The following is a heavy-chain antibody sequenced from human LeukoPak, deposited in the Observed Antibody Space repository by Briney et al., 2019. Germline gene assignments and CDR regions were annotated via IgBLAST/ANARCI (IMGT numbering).Heavy chain of an antibody. CDR3: ARGRDYAKIHT. V-gene: IGHV4-34*01. D-gene: IGHD3-16*01. CDR2: IHPSGSI. Sequence: SETLSLTCAVYGGSFSDYYWSWIRQPPGKGLEWIGEIHPSGSINYSPSLKSRVTISVDTSKNQFSLKLSSVTATDTAVYYCARGRDYAKIHTWGQGTLVTVSS. J-gene: IGHJ5*02. CDR1: GGSFSDYY.